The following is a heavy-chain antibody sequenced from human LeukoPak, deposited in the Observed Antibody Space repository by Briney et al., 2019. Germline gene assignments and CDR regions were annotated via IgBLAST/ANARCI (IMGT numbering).Heavy chain of an antibody. CDR1: GFTLGTYW. CDR3: ARGQWLVSHWYFDL. D-gene: IGHD6-19*01. J-gene: IGHJ2*01. Sequence: HTGGSLRLSCAASGFTLGTYWMHWVRQAPGKGLVWVARINSDGSSTNYADSVKGRFTISRDNAKNTLYLQMNSLRAEDTAVYYCARGQWLVSHWYFDLWGRGTLVTVSS. V-gene: IGHV3-74*01. CDR2: INSDGSST.